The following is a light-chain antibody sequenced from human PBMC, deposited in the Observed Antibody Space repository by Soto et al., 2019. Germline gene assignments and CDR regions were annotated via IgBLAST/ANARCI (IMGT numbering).Light chain of an antibody. J-gene: IGKJ3*01. V-gene: IGKV3-20*01. Sequence: EIVLTQSPGTLSLSPGDRATLSCRASPGPGSNFLAWYQQKPGQAPRLLIYGASNRATGIPDRFSGSGSGTDFTLTISRLEPEDFAVYYCQQYGSSRFTFGPGTKVDIK. CDR2: GAS. CDR3: QQYGSSRFT. CDR1: PGPGSNF.